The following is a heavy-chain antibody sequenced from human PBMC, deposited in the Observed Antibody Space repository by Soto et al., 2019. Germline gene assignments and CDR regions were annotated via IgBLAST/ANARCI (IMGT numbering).Heavy chain of an antibody. D-gene: IGHD3-3*01. Sequence: ASVKVSCKASGYTFTSYYMHWVRQAPGQGLEWMGIINPSGGSTSYAQKFQGRVTMTRDTSTSTVYMELSSLRSEDTAVYYCARDGVLGGYDFWSGYHYYYYYMDVWGKGTTVTVSS. J-gene: IGHJ6*03. CDR3: ARDGVLGGYDFWSGYHYYYYYMDV. V-gene: IGHV1-46*03. CDR2: INPSGGST. CDR1: GYTFTSYY.